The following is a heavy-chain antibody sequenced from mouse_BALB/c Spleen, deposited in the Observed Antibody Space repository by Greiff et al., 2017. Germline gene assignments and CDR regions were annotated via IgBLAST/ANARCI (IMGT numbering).Heavy chain of an antibody. Sequence: DLVKPGASVKLSCKASGYTFTSYWINWIKQRPGQGLEWIGRIAPGSGSTYYNEMFKGKATLTVDTSPSTAYIQLSSLSSEDSAVYFCAIYYYGRLDYWGQGTTLTVSS. CDR2: IAPGSGST. V-gene: IGHV1S41*01. J-gene: IGHJ2*01. CDR1: GYTFTSYW. D-gene: IGHD1-1*01. CDR3: AIYYYGRLDY.